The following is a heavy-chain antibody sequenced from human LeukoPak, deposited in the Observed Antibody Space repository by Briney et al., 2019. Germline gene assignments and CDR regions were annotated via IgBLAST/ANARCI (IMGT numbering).Heavy chain of an antibody. V-gene: IGHV1-69*13. CDR3: ARGQYCSSTSCYYGKDYYYYYGMDV. CDR1: GGTFSSYA. Sequence: ASVKVSCKASGGTFSSYAFSWVRQAPGQGLEWMGGLIPIFGTTNYAQSFQDRVTITADESTSTAYMELSSLRSEDTAVYYCARGQYCSSTSCYYGKDYYYYYGMDVWGQGTTVTVSS. CDR2: LIPIFGTT. J-gene: IGHJ6*02. D-gene: IGHD2-2*01.